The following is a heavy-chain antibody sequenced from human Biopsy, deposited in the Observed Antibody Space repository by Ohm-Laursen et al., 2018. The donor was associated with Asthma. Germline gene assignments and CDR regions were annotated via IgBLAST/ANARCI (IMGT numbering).Heavy chain of an antibody. CDR2: ISWNSGNI. J-gene: IGHJ6*02. V-gene: IGHV3-9*01. CDR3: AKSADYYDSTDYLDF. D-gene: IGHD3-22*01. CDR1: GFSFDDCA. Sequence: SLRLSCAASGFSFDDCAMHWVRQAPGKGLEWVSSISWNSGNIDYADSVKGRFTISRDNAKNSLYLQMQSLRPEDTAFYYCAKSADYYDSTDYLDFWGPGTTVTVSS.